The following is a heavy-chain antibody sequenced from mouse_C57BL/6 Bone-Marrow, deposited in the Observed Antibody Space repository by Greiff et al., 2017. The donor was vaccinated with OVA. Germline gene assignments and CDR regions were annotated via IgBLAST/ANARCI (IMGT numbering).Heavy chain of an antibody. Sequence: EVMLVESGGDLVKPGGSLKLSCAASGFTFSSYGMSWVRQTPDQRLEWVATISSGGSYTYYPDSVKGRFTISRDNAKNTLYLQMSSLKSEDTAMYYCARQRGLLFDYWGQGTTLTVSS. CDR3: ARQRGLLFDY. D-gene: IGHD2-13*01. CDR2: ISSGGSYT. V-gene: IGHV5-6*01. J-gene: IGHJ2*01. CDR1: GFTFSSYG.